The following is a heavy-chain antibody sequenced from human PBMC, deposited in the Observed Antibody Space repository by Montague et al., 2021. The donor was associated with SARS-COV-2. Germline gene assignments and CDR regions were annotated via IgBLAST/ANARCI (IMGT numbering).Heavy chain of an antibody. CDR3: ARKACRGITVFGVVTASYYFDY. V-gene: IGHV4-39*01. J-gene: IGHJ4*02. D-gene: IGHD3-3*01. Sequence: SETLSLTCTVSGDSISSSSYFWGWIRQPPGKGLEWIGSIYCSGSTYYXXXLKSRVTISVDTAKNQFSLKLSSVTAADTAVYYCARKACRGITVFGVVTASYYFDYWGQGTLVTVSS. CDR2: IYCSGST. CDR1: GDSISSSSYF.